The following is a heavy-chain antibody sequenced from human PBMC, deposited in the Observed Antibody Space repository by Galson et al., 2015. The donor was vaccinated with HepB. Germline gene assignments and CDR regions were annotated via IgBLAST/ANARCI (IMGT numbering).Heavy chain of an antibody. CDR1: GYTFTGYY. D-gene: IGHD2-15*01. CDR2: INPNSGGT. CDR3: ARGLGFTHDAFDI. J-gene: IGHJ3*02. Sequence: SVKVSCKASGYTFTGYYMHWVRQAPGQGLEWMGRINPNSGGTNYAQKFQGRVTMTRDTFISTAYMELSRLRSDDTAVYYCARGLGFTHDAFDIWGQGTMVTVSS. V-gene: IGHV1-2*06.